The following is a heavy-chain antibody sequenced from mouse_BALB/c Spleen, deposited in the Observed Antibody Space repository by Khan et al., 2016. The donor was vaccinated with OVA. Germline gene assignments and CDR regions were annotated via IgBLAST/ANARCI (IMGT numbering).Heavy chain of an antibody. CDR1: AYSITSDYA. J-gene: IGHJ2*01. CDR2: ISYSGSP. V-gene: IGHV3-2*02. Sequence: EVQLQESGPGLVKPSQSLSLTCTVTAYSITSDYAWTWIRQFPGNKLEWMGYISYSGSPSYNPSLKSRISITRETSKNQFFLQLISVTNDDTATYDSASFRFYYRYTFFDYWGQGATLTVAS. D-gene: IGHD2-14*01. CDR3: ASFRFYYRYTFFDY.